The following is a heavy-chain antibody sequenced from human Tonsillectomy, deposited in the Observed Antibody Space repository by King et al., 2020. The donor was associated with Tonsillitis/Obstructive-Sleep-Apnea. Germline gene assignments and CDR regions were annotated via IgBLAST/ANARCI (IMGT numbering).Heavy chain of an antibody. Sequence: VQLVESGAEVKKPGESLKISCKGSGYSFTSYWIGWVRQMPGKGLEWMGIIYPGDSDTRYSPSFQGQVTISADKSISTAYLQWSSLKASDTAMYYCARHSGHSSGWDDDYNYYMDVWGKGTTVTVSS. CDR2: IYPGDSDT. J-gene: IGHJ6*03. D-gene: IGHD6-19*01. CDR1: GYSFTSYW. CDR3: ARHSGHSSGWDDDYNYYMDV. V-gene: IGHV5-51*01.